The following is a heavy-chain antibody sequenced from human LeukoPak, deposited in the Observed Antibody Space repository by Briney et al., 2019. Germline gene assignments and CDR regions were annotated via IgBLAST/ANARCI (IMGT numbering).Heavy chain of an antibody. Sequence: ASVKASCKASGYTFTGYYMHWVRQAPGQGLEWMGWINPNSGGTNYAQKFQGRVTMTRDTSISTAYMELSRLRSDDTAVYYCARVTSLVTYAFDIWGQGTMVTVSS. D-gene: IGHD4-11*01. CDR2: INPNSGGT. V-gene: IGHV1-2*02. J-gene: IGHJ3*02. CDR3: ARVTSLVTYAFDI. CDR1: GYTFTGYY.